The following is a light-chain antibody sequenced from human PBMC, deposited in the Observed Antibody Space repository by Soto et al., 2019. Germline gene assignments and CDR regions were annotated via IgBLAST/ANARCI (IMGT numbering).Light chain of an antibody. J-gene: IGLJ1*01. Sequence: QSVLTQPPSVSGAPGQRVTISCTGSSSNIGTGYHVHWYKQLPGTAPKLLIYANNNRPSGVPDRFSGFKSGTSASLAITGLQAEDEADYYCQSYDRSLSGYVFGTGTKLTVL. CDR3: QSYDRSLSGYV. CDR2: ANN. V-gene: IGLV1-40*01. CDR1: SSNIGTGYH.